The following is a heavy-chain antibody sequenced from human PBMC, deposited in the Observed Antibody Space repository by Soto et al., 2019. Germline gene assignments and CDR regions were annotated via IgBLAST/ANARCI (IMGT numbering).Heavy chain of an antibody. J-gene: IGHJ6*03. CDR1: GFSLSTSGVG. D-gene: IGHD6-13*01. CDR2: IYWDDDK. CDR3: AHTLGLNVPGLEKQLVSGSILYYMDV. Sequence: SGPTLVNPTQTLTLTCTFSGFSLSTSGVGVGWIRQPPGKALEWLALIYWDDDKRYSPSLKSRLTITKDTSKNQVVLTMTNMDPVDTATYYCAHTLGLNVPGLEKQLVSGSILYYMDVWGKGTTVTVSS. V-gene: IGHV2-5*02.